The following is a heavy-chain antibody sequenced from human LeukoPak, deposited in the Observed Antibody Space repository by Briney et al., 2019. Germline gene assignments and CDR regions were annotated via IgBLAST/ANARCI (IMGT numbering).Heavy chain of an antibody. J-gene: IGHJ3*02. Sequence: GGSLRLSCAASGFTFSSYWMSWVRQAPGKGLEWVANIKQDGSEKYYVDSVKGRFTISRDNAKNSLYLQMNSLRAEDTAVYYCARVQITWSWAFDIWGQGTMVTVSS. CDR2: IKQDGSEK. CDR1: GFTFSSYW. V-gene: IGHV3-7*01. CDR3: ARVQITWSWAFDI. D-gene: IGHD3-16*01.